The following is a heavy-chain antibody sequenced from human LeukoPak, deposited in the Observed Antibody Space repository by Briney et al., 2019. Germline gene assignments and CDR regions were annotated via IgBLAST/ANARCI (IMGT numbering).Heavy chain of an antibody. CDR1: GGSISSSSYY. CDR3: ARRTRTYGDYVGDAFDI. CDR2: INHSGST. Sequence: SETLSLTCTVSGGSISSSSYYWGWIRQPPGKGLEWIGEINHSGSTNYNPSLKSRVTISVDTSKNQFSLKLSSVTAADTAVYYCARRTRTYGDYVGDAFDIWGQGTMVTVSS. J-gene: IGHJ3*02. V-gene: IGHV4-39*07. D-gene: IGHD4-17*01.